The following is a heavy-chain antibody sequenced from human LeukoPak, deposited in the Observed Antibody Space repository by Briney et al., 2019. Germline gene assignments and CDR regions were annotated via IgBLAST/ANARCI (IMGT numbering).Heavy chain of an antibody. CDR3: ARTRSGSSWYADFNY. D-gene: IGHD6-13*01. CDR2: IIPIFGTA. CDR1: GGTFGSYA. V-gene: IGHV1-69*13. Sequence: AASVKVSCKASGGTFGSYAISWVRQAPGQGLEWMGGIIPIFGTANYAQKFQGRVTITADESTSTAYMELSSLRSEGTAVYYCARTRSGSSWYADFNYWGQGTLVTVSS. J-gene: IGHJ4*02.